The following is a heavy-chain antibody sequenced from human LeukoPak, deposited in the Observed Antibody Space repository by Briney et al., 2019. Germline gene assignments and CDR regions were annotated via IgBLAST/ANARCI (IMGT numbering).Heavy chain of an antibody. V-gene: IGHV4-61*02. CDR2: IYTSGST. CDR1: GCSISSGSYY. D-gene: IGHD6-13*01. CDR3: ARVGSSSLFDE. J-gene: IGHJ4*02. Sequence: PSETLSLTCTVSGCSISSGSYYWSWIRQPAGKGLEWIGRIYTSGSTNYNPSLKSRDSISVDTSKNQFSLKLSSVTAADTAVYSWARVGSSSLFDEWSQESLVTVSS.